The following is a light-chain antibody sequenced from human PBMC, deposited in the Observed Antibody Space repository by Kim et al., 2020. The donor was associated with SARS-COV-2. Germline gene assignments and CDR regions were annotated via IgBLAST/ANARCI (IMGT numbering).Light chain of an antibody. CDR2: RDS. CDR1: NIEKRN. J-gene: IGLJ2*01. Sequence: SYELTQPLSVSVALGQTARMTCGGDNIEKRNVHWYQQRPGQAPILVIYRDSKRPSGIPERVSGSNSGNTATLTISRDQAGDEADYYCQVWDGRAVVFGGG. CDR3: QVWDGRAVV. V-gene: IGLV3-9*01.